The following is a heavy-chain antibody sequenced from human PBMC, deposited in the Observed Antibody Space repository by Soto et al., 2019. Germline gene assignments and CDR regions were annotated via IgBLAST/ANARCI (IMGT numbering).Heavy chain of an antibody. V-gene: IGHV3-48*03. CDR2: ISSSGTLI. Sequence: PGGSLRLSCPASGFTFSSYEMNWVRQAPGKGLEWVSYISSSGTLIYYADSVKGRFTISRDNAKTSLYLQMNSLRAEDTAVYYCARAMSYDDSSGYHVDYWGQGTLVTVSS. CDR1: GFTFSSYE. CDR3: ARAMSYDDSSGYHVDY. D-gene: IGHD3-22*01. J-gene: IGHJ4*02.